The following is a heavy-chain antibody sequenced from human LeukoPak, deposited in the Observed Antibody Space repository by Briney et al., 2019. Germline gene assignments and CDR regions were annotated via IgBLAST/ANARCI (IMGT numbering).Heavy chain of an antibody. CDR2: IYSGGST. CDR1: EFSVGSNY. D-gene: IGHD3-10*02. V-gene: IGHV3-66*01. Sequence: GGPLRLSCAASEFSVGSNYMTWVRQTPGKGLEWVSLIYSGGSTYYADSVKGRFTISRDNSKNTLYLQMNSLRAEDTAVYYCAELGVTMIGGVWGKGTTVTISS. J-gene: IGHJ6*04. CDR3: AELGVTMIGGV.